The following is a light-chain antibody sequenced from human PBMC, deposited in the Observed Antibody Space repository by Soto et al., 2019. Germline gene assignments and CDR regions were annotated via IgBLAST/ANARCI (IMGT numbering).Light chain of an antibody. CDR3: QQYNSYS. V-gene: IGKV1-8*01. CDR2: AAS. J-gene: IGKJ1*01. Sequence: AIRMTQSPSSLSASTGDRFTITCRASQGISSYLAWYQQKPGKAPKLLIYAASTLQSGVPSRFSGSGSGTDFTLTISSLQPDDFATYYCQQYNSYSFGQGTKVDIK. CDR1: QGISSY.